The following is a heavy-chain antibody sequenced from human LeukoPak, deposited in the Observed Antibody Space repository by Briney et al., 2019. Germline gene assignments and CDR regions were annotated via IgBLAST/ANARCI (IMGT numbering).Heavy chain of an antibody. CDR3: TTVTLGRVS. Sequence: GGSLRLSCAASGFTFSTYAMSWVRQAPGKGLEWVSAIDGNAAATYYADSVKGRFTISRDNSKNTLYLRMNFLSAEDTAIYYCTTVTLGRVSWGQGTLVTVSS. CDR1: GFTFSTYA. V-gene: IGHV3-23*01. CDR2: IDGNAAAT. J-gene: IGHJ5*02. D-gene: IGHD4-17*01.